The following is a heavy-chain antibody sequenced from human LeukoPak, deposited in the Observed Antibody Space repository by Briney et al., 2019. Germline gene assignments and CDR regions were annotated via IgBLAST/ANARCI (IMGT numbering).Heavy chain of an antibody. Sequence: SETLSLTCTVSGGSISSYYWSWIRQPPGKGLEWIGYIYYSGSTNYNPSLKSRVTISVDTSKNQFSLELSTVTAADTAVYYCARMESSGSAIDYWGQGTLVTVSS. D-gene: IGHD1-26*01. CDR3: ARMESSGSAIDY. J-gene: IGHJ4*02. CDR2: IYYSGST. V-gene: IGHV4-59*01. CDR1: GGSISSYY.